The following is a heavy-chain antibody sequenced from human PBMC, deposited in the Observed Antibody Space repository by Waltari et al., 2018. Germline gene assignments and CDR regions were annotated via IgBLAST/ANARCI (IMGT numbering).Heavy chain of an antibody. D-gene: IGHD3-3*01. Sequence: QLQLQESGPGLVKPSETLSLTCTVSGGSISSSSYYWGWIRQPPGKGLEWIGSIYYSGGTYYTPSLKSRVTISVDTSKNQFSLKLSSVTAADTAVYYCARDRITIFGVVIQDYYYGMDVWGQGTTVTVSS. CDR1: GGSISSSSYY. CDR2: IYYSGGT. CDR3: ARDRITIFGVVIQDYYYGMDV. V-gene: IGHV4-39*07. J-gene: IGHJ6*02.